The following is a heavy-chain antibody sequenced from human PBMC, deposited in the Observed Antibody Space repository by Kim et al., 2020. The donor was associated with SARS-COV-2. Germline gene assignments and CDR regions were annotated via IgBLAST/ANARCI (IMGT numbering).Heavy chain of an antibody. CDR3: ARSYGDQAFDV. CDR2: IYPGDSGT. CDR1: GYTFTTSW. D-gene: IGHD4-17*01. V-gene: IGHV5-51*01. Sequence: GESLKISCKGSGYTFTTSWIAWVRQMPGKGLEYMGIIYPGDSGTRYNQSFEGQVTISDDKSISTVFLHWGSLKASVTAMYYCARSYGDQAFDVWGQGTM. J-gene: IGHJ3*01.